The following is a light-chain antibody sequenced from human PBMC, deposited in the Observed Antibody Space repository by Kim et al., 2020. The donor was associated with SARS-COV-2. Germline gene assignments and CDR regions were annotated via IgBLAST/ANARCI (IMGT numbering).Light chain of an antibody. CDR3: QSADSSGTYE. Sequence: SPAQTAMITCSGDALPKQYAYWYQQKPGQAPVLVIYKDSERPSGIPELFSGSSSGTTVTLTISGVQAEDEADYYCQSADSSGTYEFGGGTQLTVL. CDR2: KDS. J-gene: IGLJ2*01. V-gene: IGLV3-25*03. CDR1: ALPKQY.